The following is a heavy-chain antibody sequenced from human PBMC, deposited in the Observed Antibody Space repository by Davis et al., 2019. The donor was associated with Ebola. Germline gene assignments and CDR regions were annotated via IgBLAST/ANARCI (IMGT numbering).Heavy chain of an antibody. CDR2: TKQDGSGK. D-gene: IGHD3-10*01. CDR1: GFPLSSYW. Sequence: GESLKTPCAALGFPLSSYWMSWVRQAPGKGLEWVANTKQDGSGKYYVDSVKGRFTISRDNAKNSLYLQMNTLRAEDTAVYYCARAYGDAFNIWGQGTMVTVSS. V-gene: IGHV3-7*01. CDR3: ARAYGDAFNI. J-gene: IGHJ3*02.